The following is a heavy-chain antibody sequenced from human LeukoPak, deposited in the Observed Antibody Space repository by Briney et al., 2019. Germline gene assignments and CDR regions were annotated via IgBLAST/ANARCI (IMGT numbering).Heavy chain of an antibody. D-gene: IGHD3-10*01. CDR2: INHIGST. V-gene: IGHV4-34*08. CDR1: GGTFSGYY. CDR3: ARPYTPMVRGVKRF. J-gene: IGHJ4*02. Sequence: SETLSLTCAVYGGTFSGYYWAWIRQSPGKGLEWIGEINHIGSTNYNPSLKSRVVMSVDTSKNQFSLKVASVTAADAAVYFCARPYTPMVRGVKRFWGQGTVVAVSS.